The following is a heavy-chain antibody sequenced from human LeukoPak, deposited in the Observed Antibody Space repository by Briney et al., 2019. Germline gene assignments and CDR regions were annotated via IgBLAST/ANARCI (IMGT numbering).Heavy chain of an antibody. J-gene: IGHJ3*02. D-gene: IGHD3-22*01. CDR1: GGSISSSSYY. CDR3: ARARIVVGAFDI. V-gene: IGHV4-39*07. Sequence: SETLSLTCTVSGGSISSSSYYWGWIRQPPGKGLEWIGSIYYSGSTYYNPSLKSRVTISVDTSKNQFSLKLSSVTAADTAVYYCARARIVVGAFDIWGQGTMVTVSS. CDR2: IYYSGST.